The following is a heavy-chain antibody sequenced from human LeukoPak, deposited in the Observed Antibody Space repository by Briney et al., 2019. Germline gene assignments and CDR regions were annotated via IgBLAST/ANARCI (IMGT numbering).Heavy chain of an antibody. D-gene: IGHD3-9*01. CDR3: ARESLVLRYFELFDY. Sequence: GASVKVSCKASGYTFTSSAMNWVRQAPGQGLEWMGWINPNSGGTNYAQKFQGRVTMTRDTSISTAYMELSRLRSDDTAVYYCARESLVLRYFELFDYWGQGTLVTASS. CDR1: GYTFTSSA. J-gene: IGHJ4*02. CDR2: INPNSGGT. V-gene: IGHV1-2*02.